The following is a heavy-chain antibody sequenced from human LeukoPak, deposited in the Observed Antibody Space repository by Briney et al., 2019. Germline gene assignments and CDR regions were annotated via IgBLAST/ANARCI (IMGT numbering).Heavy chain of an antibody. CDR1: GYTFTSYS. J-gene: IGHJ4*02. Sequence: ASVKVSCKASGYTFTSYSINWVRQAPGQGLEWMGWISAYNGNTKYAQKVQGRVTMTTDTSTSTAYMELRSLRSDDTAVYYCAIGLGGSASYILTVDYWGEGALVTVSS. V-gene: IGHV1-18*01. D-gene: IGHD1-26*01. CDR2: ISAYNGNT. CDR3: AIGLGGSASYILTVDY.